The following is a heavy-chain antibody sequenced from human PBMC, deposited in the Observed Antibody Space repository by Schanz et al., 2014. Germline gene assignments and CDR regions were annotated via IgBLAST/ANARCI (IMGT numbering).Heavy chain of an antibody. CDR2: IWNNGVTK. D-gene: IGHD2-15*01. J-gene: IGHJ4*02. CDR3: ARDRGYCSGGSCLTFDY. V-gene: IGHV3-33*01. CDR1: GFSLNTYG. Sequence: QVQLVESGGGVVQPGTSLILSCSVSGFSLNTYGIHWFRQPAGKGLEWVAVIWNNGVTKYYGDSVKGRFTISRDNSKNTLYLHMNTLRSEDTAVYYCARDRGYCSGGSCLTFDYWGQGTLVTVSS.